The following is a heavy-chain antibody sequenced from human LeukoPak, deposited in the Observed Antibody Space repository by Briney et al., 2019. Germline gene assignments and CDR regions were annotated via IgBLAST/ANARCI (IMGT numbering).Heavy chain of an antibody. J-gene: IGHJ4*02. CDR1: GFTFSSYS. CDR3: ARDISQQLGPGFDY. CDR2: ITSSSGYI. V-gene: IGHV3-21*01. D-gene: IGHD6-13*01. Sequence: GGSLRLSCAASGFTFSSYSMNWVRQAPGKGLEWVSSITSSSGYIYYAASAKGRFTVSRDNAKNSLYLQMNSLRAEDTAVYYCARDISQQLGPGFDYWGQGTLVTVSS.